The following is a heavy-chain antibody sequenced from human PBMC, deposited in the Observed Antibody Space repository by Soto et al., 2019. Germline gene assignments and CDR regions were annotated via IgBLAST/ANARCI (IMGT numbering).Heavy chain of an antibody. D-gene: IGHD1-26*01. CDR2: ISSSSSYI. CDR3: ARPRGVGATTGYYFDY. CDR1: GFTFSSYT. Sequence: EVQLVESGGGLVKPGGSLRLSCAASGFTFSSYTMNWVRQAPGKGLEWVSSISSSSSYIYYADSVKGRFTISRDNAKNSLYLQMNSLRAEDTAVYYCARPRGVGATTGYYFDYWGLGTLVTVSS. V-gene: IGHV3-21*01. J-gene: IGHJ4*02.